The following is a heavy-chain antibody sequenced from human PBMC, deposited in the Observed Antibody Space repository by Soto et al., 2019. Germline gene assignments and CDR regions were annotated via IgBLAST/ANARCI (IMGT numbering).Heavy chain of an antibody. CDR2: ISGSSGYT. CDR3: ARLLYYYDTSGYLFDP. Sequence: GGSLRLSCAASGFTFSSYAMNWVRQGPGKGLEWVSVISGSSGYTYYADSVKGRFTISRDNSKNSLYLQMNNLRAEDTAVYYCARLLYYYDTSGYLFDPWGQGTLVTVSS. V-gene: IGHV3-21*01. CDR1: GFTFSSYA. J-gene: IGHJ5*02. D-gene: IGHD3-22*01.